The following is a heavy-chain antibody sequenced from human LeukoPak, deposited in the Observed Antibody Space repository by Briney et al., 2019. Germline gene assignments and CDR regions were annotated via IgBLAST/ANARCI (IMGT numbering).Heavy chain of an antibody. J-gene: IGHJ5*02. Sequence: SETLSLTCTVSGGSISSGDYYWSWIRQPPGKGLEWIGYIYHSGSTNYNPSLKSRVTISVDKSKNQFSLKLSSVTAADTAVYYCARRVAATLSWFDPWGQGTLVTVSS. CDR2: IYHSGST. D-gene: IGHD2-15*01. CDR3: ARRVAATLSWFDP. V-gene: IGHV4-30-4*01. CDR1: GGSISSGDYY.